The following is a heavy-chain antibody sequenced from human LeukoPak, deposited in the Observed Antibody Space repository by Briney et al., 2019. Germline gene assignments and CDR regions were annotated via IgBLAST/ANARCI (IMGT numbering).Heavy chain of an antibody. CDR1: GFSFSSYA. CDR3: AKRVSGWYLVDY. J-gene: IGHJ4*02. CDR2: ITGSGSST. V-gene: IGHV3-23*01. Sequence: GGSLRLSCAASGFSFSSYAMSWVRQAPGKGLEWVSAITGSGSSTFYADAMKGRFTISKDNSKNTLYLQMNSLRAEDTAVYYCAKRVSGWYLVDYWGQGALVTVSS. D-gene: IGHD6-19*01.